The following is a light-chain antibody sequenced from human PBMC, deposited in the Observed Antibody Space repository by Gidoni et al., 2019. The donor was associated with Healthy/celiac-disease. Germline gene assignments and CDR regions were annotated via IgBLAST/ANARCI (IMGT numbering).Light chain of an antibody. CDR3: QQSYSTPPEHT. CDR2: AAS. CDR1: QSISSY. Sequence: DIKMPQSPSPLSASVGDRVTITCRASQSISSYLNWYQQKPGKAPKLLIYAASSLQSGVPSRFSGSGSGTDFTLTISSLQPEDFATYYCQQSYSTPPEHTFXQXTKLEIK. V-gene: IGKV1-39*01. J-gene: IGKJ2*01.